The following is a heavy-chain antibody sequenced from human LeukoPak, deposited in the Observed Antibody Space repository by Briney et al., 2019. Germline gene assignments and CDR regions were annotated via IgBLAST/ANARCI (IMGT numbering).Heavy chain of an antibody. Sequence: ASVKVSCKASGYPFTSYGISWVRQAPGQGLEWMGWISAYNGNANYAQKLQGRVTMTTDTSTSTAYMELRSLRSDDTAVYYCARAFGYSYGLYFDYWGQGTPVTVSS. V-gene: IGHV1-18*01. CDR2: ISAYNGNA. CDR3: ARAFGYSYGLYFDY. J-gene: IGHJ4*02. D-gene: IGHD5-18*01. CDR1: GYPFTSYG.